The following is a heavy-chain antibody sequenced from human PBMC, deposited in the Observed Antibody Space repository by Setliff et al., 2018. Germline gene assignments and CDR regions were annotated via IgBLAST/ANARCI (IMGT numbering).Heavy chain of an antibody. CDR1: GGTFTNYG. Sequence: SVKVSCKASGGTFTNYGVSWVRQAPGQGLEWMGGTIPLFGTTDYAQKFHGRVTIITDESTSTAYMELRRLKSDDTAVYYCARGEHIVSGDFYHYIDVWGKGTTVTVSS. CDR2: TIPLFGTT. J-gene: IGHJ6*03. CDR3: ARGEHIVSGDFYHYIDV. V-gene: IGHV1-69*05. D-gene: IGHD2-15*01.